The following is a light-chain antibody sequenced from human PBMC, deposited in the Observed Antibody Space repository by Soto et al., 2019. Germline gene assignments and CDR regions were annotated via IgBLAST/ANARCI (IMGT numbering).Light chain of an antibody. V-gene: IGKV3-20*01. Sequence: EVILTQSPATLSLSPGERATLSCRTSQSVSNTYVAWYQQKPGQAPRLLIYDTSSRVTGIPDRFSGSGSGTDFTLTISRLEPEDFAVYYCLQYGSSPHTFGQGTRLEIK. J-gene: IGKJ5*01. CDR1: QSVSNTY. CDR3: LQYGSSPHT. CDR2: DTS.